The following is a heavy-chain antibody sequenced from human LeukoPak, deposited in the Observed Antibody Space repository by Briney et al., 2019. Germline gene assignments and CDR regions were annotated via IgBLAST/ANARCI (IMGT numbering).Heavy chain of an antibody. J-gene: IGHJ4*02. Sequence: GASLRLSCAASGFTVTNYAMYWVRQAPGKGLEWVSAISGRDDSTYYADSVKGRFTISRDTSKNTLFLQMNSLRAEDTAVYYCAKWGDYDIGTGYYDPHYWGQGTLVTVSS. D-gene: IGHD3-9*01. V-gene: IGHV3-23*01. CDR1: GFTVTNYA. CDR2: ISGRDDST. CDR3: AKWGDYDIGTGYYDPHY.